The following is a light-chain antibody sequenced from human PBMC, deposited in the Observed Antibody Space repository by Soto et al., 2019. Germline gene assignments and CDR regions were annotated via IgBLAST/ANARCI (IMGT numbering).Light chain of an antibody. Sequence: DIQMTQSPSSLSASVGDGVTITCRASQAIDNYVAWYQQKPGKVPRLLIYGASTLQSGVPSRFSGNASGTEFTLPISVLQPEDAATYYCQKYDGAPATFGRGTKVKI. J-gene: IGKJ1*01. V-gene: IGKV1-27*01. CDR3: QKYDGAPAT. CDR2: GAS. CDR1: QAIDNY.